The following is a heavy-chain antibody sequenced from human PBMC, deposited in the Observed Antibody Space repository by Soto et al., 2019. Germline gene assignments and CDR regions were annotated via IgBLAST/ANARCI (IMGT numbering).Heavy chain of an antibody. Sequence: PGGSLRLSCAASGFTFSSYAMHWVRQAPGKGLEWVAVISYDGSNKYYADSVKGRFTISRDNSKNTLYLQMNSLRAEDTAVYYFARDRGAAAGTRTPYYYYGMDVWGQGTTVTVSS. D-gene: IGHD6-13*01. CDR3: ARDRGAAAGTRTPYYYYGMDV. V-gene: IGHV3-30-3*01. CDR1: GFTFSSYA. CDR2: ISYDGSNK. J-gene: IGHJ6*02.